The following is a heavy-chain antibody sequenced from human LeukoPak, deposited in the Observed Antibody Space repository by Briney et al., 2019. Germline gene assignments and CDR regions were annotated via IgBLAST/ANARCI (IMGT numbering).Heavy chain of an antibody. CDR2: IYYSGST. CDR1: GGSISSYY. CDR3: ARDKAVVVPAARYYYYGMDV. D-gene: IGHD2-2*01. J-gene: IGHJ6*02. V-gene: IGHV4-59*01. Sequence: TPSETLSLTCTVSGGSISSYYWSWIRQPPGKGLEWIGYIYYSGSTNYNPSLKSRVTISVDTSKNQFSLKLSSVTAADTAVYYCARDKAVVVPAARYYYYGMDVWGQGTTVTVSS.